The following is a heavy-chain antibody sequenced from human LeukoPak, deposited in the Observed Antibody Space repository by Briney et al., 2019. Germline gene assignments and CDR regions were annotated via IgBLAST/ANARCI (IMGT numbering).Heavy chain of an antibody. D-gene: IGHD3-10*01. J-gene: IGHJ4*02. CDR2: IYTSGST. CDR1: GGSISSYY. V-gene: IGHV4-4*07. CDR3: EGLYYGSGSYYEDY. Sequence: SETLSLTCTVSGGSISSYYWSWIRQPAGKGLEWIGRIYTSGSTNYNPSLKSRVTMSVDTSKSQFSLKLSSVTAADTAVYYCEGLYYGSGSYYEDYWGQGTLVTVSS.